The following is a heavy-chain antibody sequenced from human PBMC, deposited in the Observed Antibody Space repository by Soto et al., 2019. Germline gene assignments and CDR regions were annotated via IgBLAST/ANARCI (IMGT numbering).Heavy chain of an antibody. CDR2: ISYDSSNK. CDR1: GFTFSYG. CDR3: AKLVLGDCSGNTCDDY. J-gene: IGHJ4*02. V-gene: IGHV3-30*18. D-gene: IGHD2-15*01. Sequence: VQLLESGGGLIQPGGSLRLSCAASGFTFSYGIHWLRQAPGKGLEWVAYISYDSSNKFYGDSVKGRFTISRDNSKTTQFPQMNSLRAEDTAVYYCAKLVLGDCSGNTCDDYWGQGTLVAVSS.